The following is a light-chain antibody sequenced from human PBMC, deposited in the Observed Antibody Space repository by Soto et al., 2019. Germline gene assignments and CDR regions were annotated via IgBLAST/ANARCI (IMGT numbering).Light chain of an antibody. V-gene: IGKV1-5*01. Sequence: DIQMTQSPSTLSASVGARVTITCRASQSISSWLAWYQQKPGKAPKLLIYDASSLESGVPSRFSGSGSGTEFTLTISSLQPDDFATHYCQQYNSYPMYTFGQGTKLEIK. CDR2: DAS. CDR3: QQYNSYPMYT. CDR1: QSISSW. J-gene: IGKJ2*01.